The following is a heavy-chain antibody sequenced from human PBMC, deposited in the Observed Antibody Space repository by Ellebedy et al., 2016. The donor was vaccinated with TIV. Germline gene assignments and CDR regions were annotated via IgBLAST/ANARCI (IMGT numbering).Heavy chain of an antibody. D-gene: IGHD5-24*01. CDR2: ISYDGSNK. V-gene: IGHV3-30*18. CDR1: GFTFSSYG. Sequence: GGSLRLXCAASGFTFSSYGMHWVRQALGKGLEWVAVISYDGSNKYYADSVKGRFTISRDNSKNTLYLQMNSLRAEDTAVYYCAKLQREGGYRVYYFDYWGQGTLVTVSS. J-gene: IGHJ4*02. CDR3: AKLQREGGYRVYYFDY.